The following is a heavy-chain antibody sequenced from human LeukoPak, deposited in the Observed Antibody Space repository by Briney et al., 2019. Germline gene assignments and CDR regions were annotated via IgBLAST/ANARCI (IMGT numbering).Heavy chain of an antibody. D-gene: IGHD6-13*01. CDR2: YPGDSDT. CDR1: GYSFTSYW. J-gene: IGHJ3*02. V-gene: IGHV5-51*01. CDR3: VRETGYSSSFDAFDI. Sequence: GESLKISCKGSGYSFTSYWIGWVRQMPGKGLEWMGIYPGDSDTRYSPSFQGQVTISADKSISTAYLQWSSLKASDTAMYYCVRETGYSSSFDAFDIWGQGTMVTVSS.